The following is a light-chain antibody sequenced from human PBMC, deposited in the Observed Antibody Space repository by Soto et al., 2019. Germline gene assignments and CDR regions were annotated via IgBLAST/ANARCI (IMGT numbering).Light chain of an antibody. CDR2: AAS. Sequence: GGRATISCRATENINKYVSWYQHQPGKAPILLIYAASNLQGGVPSRFSGSGSGTHGTITISSLKPEDGATYYCQQSYSTTLTFCGGTKVDI. J-gene: IGKJ4*01. CDR1: ENINKY. CDR3: QQSYSTTLT. V-gene: IGKV1-39*01.